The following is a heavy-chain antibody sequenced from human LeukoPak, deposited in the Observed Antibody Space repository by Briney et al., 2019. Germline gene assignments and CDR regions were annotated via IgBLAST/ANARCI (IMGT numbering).Heavy chain of an antibody. V-gene: IGHV4-31*03. CDR3: ARDSIYGGNLDY. D-gene: IGHD4-23*01. J-gene: IGHJ4*02. Sequence: SETLSLTCTVSGGSISSGGYYWRWIRQHPGKGLEWIGYIYYSGSTYYNPSLKSRVTISVDTSKNQFSLKLSSVTAADTAVYYCARDSIYGGNLDYWGQGTLVTVSS. CDR1: GGSISSGGYY. CDR2: IYYSGST.